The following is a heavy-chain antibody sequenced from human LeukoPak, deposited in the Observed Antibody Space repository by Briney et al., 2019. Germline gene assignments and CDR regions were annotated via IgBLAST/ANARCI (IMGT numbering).Heavy chain of an antibody. D-gene: IGHD1-26*01. Sequence: GGSLRLSCAASGFTFSSSAMSWVRQAPGKGLEWVAVISYGGSNKYYADSVKGRFTISRDNSKSTLYLQMNSLRAEDTAVYYCALGRLTDAFDIWGQGTMVTVSS. V-gene: IGHV3-30-3*01. CDR1: GFTFSSSA. CDR2: ISYGGSNK. J-gene: IGHJ3*02. CDR3: ALGRLTDAFDI.